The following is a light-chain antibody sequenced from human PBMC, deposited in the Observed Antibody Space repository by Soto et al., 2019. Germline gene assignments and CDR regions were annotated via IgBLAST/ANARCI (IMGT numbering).Light chain of an antibody. Sequence: EIVLTQSPGTLSLSPGERATLSCRASQSVSNNYLAWYQQKPGQAPRLLISGASKRATGIPDRFSGSGSGTDFTLTISSLEPEDFAVYYCQQRSNWPPVLTFGGGTKVDIK. V-gene: IGKV3D-20*02. CDR3: QQRSNWPPVLT. J-gene: IGKJ4*01. CDR2: GAS. CDR1: QSVSNNY.